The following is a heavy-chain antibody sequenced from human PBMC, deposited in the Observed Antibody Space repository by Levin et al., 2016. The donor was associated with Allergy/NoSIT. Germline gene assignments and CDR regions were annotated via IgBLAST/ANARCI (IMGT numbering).Heavy chain of an antibody. CDR3: ANMGTMVRGPKGWFDP. D-gene: IGHD3-10*01. CDR1: GFTFSSYA. J-gene: IGHJ5*02. CDR2: ISGSGGST. V-gene: IGHV3-23*01. Sequence: GESLKISCAASGFTFSSYAMSWVRQAPGKGLEWVSAISGSGGSTYYADSVKGRFTISRDNSKNTLYLQMNSLRAEDTAVYYCANMGTMVRGPKGWFDPWGQGTLVTVSS.